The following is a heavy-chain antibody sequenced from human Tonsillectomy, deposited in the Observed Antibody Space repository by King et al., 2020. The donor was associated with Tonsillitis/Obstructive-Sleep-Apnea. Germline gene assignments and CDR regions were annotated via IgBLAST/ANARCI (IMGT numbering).Heavy chain of an antibody. V-gene: IGHV7-4-1*02. CDR1: GYTFTTYA. D-gene: IGHD2-21*02. J-gene: IGHJ1*01. CDR2: IKTNTGNP. CDR3: ARDASFRDCDSDPRVY. Sequence: VQLVESGSELKKPGASVKVSCKASGYTFTTYAMNWVRQAPGQGLEWMGWIKTNTGNPTYAQGFTGRFVFSLDTSVSTAYLQINSLKAEDTAVYYCARDASFRDCDSDPRVYWGQGTLVTVSS.